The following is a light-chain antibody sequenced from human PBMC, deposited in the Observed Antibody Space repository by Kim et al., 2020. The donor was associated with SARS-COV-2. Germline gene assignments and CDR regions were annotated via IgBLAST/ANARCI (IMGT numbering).Light chain of an antibody. Sequence: ASLGDRVTITCRASQGISNNLVWYQQKPGKGFNLLTYAASTLQSGVSSRFSGSGSGTDFTLTISSLQPEDIATYYCQYYYIAPLTFGGGTKVDIK. CDR1: QGISNN. CDR2: AAS. CDR3: QYYYIAPLT. V-gene: IGKV1-27*01. J-gene: IGKJ4*01.